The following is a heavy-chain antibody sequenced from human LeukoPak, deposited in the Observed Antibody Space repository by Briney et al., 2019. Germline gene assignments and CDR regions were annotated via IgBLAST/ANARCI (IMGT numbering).Heavy chain of an antibody. CDR2: IYSSGST. J-gene: IGHJ4*02. D-gene: IGHD4-23*01. CDR1: GVSISSYY. V-gene: IGHV4-59*01. CDR3: ARGMGGGNWPFDY. Sequence: SETLSLTCTVSGVSISSYYWSRIRQPPGKGLEWIGYIYSSGSTNYNSPLKSRVTISVDTSKNQCSLKLSSVTAADTAVYYCARGMGGGNWPFDYWGQGTLVTVSS.